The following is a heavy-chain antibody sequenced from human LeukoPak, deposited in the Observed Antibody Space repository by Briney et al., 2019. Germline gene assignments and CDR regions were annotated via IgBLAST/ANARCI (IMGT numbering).Heavy chain of an antibody. CDR2: INWNGGST. CDR1: GFTFDDYG. D-gene: IGHD2-2*01. J-gene: IGHJ2*01. CDR3: ARDPVDQPYWFFDL. V-gene: IGHV3-20*04. Sequence: PGGSLRLSCAASGFTFDDYGMSWVRQAPGKGLEWVSGINWNGGSTGYADSVKGRFTISRDNAKNSLYLQMNSLRAEDTALYYCARDPVDQPYWFFDLWGRGTLVTVSS.